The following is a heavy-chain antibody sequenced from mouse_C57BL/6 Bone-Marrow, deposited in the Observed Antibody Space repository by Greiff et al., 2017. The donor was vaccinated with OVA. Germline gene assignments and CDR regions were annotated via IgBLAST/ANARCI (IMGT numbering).Heavy chain of an antibody. CDR3: ACSGTAQATWHFAY. D-gene: IGHD3-2*02. Sequence: QVHLKQSGAELVRPGASVKLSCKASGYTFTNYLIEWVKQRPGQGLEWIGVINPGSGGTKYNEKFKGKATLTADKSSSTAYMQISSLTSEDSAVYFCACSGTAQATWHFAYWGQGTLVTVSS. CDR1: GYTFTNYL. CDR2: INPGSGGT. J-gene: IGHJ3*01. V-gene: IGHV1-54*01.